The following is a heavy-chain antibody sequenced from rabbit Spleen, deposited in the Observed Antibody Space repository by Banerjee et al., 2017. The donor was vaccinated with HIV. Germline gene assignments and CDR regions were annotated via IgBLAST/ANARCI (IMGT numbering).Heavy chain of an antibody. CDR1: GFSFSRNYY. V-gene: IGHV1S45*01. J-gene: IGHJ3*01. CDR3: ARGSATMTMVITGYYLSL. Sequence: QEQLEESGGDLVKPEGSLTLTCTASGFSFSRNYYMCWVRQAPGKGLECIACIYPDSSGSTYYASWAKGRFTISKTSSTTVTLQMTSLTAADTATYFCARGSATMTMVITGYYLSLWGQGTLVTVS. D-gene: IGHD2-1*01. CDR2: IYPDSSGST.